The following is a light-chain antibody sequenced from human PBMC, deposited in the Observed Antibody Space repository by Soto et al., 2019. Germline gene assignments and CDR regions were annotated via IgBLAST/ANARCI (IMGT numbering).Light chain of an antibody. CDR2: DVT. V-gene: IGLV2-11*01. CDR3: SAYAGRYTYV. Sequence: QSALTQPRSVSGSPGQSVTISCTGTSSDVGAYDYVSWYQQHPGKAPKLMIYDVTKRPSGVPDRFSGSKSANTASLTISGLQAEDEADYYCSAYAGRYTYVFGTGTKLTVL. CDR1: SSDVGAYDY. J-gene: IGLJ1*01.